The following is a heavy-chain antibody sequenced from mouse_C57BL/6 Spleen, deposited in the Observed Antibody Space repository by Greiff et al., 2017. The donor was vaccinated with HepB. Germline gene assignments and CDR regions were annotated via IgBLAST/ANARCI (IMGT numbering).Heavy chain of an antibody. CDR3: TREDYGSPLAMDY. D-gene: IGHD1-1*01. V-gene: IGHV5-9-1*02. Sequence: EVKLVESGEGLVKPGGSLKLSCAASGFTFSSYAMSWVRQTPEKRLEWVAYISSGGDYIYYADTVKGRFTISRDNARNTLYLQMSSLKSEDTAMYYCTREDYGSPLAMDYWGQGTSVTVSS. CDR1: GFTFSSYA. CDR2: ISSGGDYI. J-gene: IGHJ4*01.